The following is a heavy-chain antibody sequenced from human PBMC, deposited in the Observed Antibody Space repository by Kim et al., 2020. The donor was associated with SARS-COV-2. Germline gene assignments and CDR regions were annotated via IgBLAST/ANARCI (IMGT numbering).Heavy chain of an antibody. Sequence: SETLSLTCTVSGGSISSDSHYWGWIRQPPGKGLEWIGSILYSGNTYYNPSLKSRVTISADTSENQFSLRLSSVTAADTAVYYCARNIAVAGTRALVDDYYGGSDYHNYFAYGGQGALVTVSS. CDR1: GGSISSDSHY. CDR3: ARNIAVAGTRALVDDYYGGSDYHNYFAY. D-gene: IGHD6-13*01. CDR2: ILYSGNT. J-gene: IGHJ4*02. V-gene: IGHV4-39*01.